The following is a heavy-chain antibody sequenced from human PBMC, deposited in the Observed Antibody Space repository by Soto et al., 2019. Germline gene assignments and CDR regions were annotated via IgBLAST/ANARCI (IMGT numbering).Heavy chain of an antibody. Sequence: PVGSLRLSCAASGFTFSSYSMNWVRQAPGKGLEWVSSISSSSSYIYYADSVKGRFTISRDNSKNTLYLQMNSLRAEDTAVYYCAKDESRVVVPDNWFDSWGQGTLVTVSS. J-gene: IGHJ5*01. CDR3: AKDESRVVVPDNWFDS. CDR1: GFTFSSYS. CDR2: ISSSSSYI. D-gene: IGHD3-22*01. V-gene: IGHV3-21*04.